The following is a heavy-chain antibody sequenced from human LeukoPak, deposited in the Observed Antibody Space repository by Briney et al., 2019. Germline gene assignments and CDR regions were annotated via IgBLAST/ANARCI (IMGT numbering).Heavy chain of an antibody. V-gene: IGHV3-23*01. CDR2: ISGSGGSK. Sequence: GGSLRLSCAASGFTFSSNAMSWVRQAPGKGLEWVGAISGSGGSKYYADSVKGRITIARDNSKNTLYLQMNSLRAEDTAVYYCAKDPRYIAYDPRRVDVWGKGTTVTVPS. D-gene: IGHD5-12*01. CDR1: GFTFSSNA. CDR3: AKDPRYIAYDPRRVDV. J-gene: IGHJ6*04.